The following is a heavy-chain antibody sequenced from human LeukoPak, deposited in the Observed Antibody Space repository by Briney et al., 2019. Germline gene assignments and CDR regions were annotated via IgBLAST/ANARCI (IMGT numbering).Heavy chain of an antibody. CDR3: AREGVGGFDS. CDR2: IRQDGREK. CDR1: GFTFTSYW. Sequence: GGSLRLPCAASGFTFTSYWLSWVRQAPGKGLEWVANIRQDGREKSYADSVKGRFTISRDNAKTSVYLQMNSLRVEDTAVYYCAREGVGGFDSWGQGTLVTVSS. J-gene: IGHJ5*01. D-gene: IGHD3-10*01. V-gene: IGHV3-7*01.